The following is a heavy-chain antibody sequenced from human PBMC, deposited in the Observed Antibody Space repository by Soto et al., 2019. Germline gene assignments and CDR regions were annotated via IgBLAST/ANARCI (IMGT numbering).Heavy chain of an antibody. Sequence: ASVKVSCKASGYTFTSYDINWVRQATRQGLEWMGWMNHNSANTGYAQTFQGRVTMTRNTSISTAYMELSSLRSEDTAVYYCARGPADYYYMDVWGKGTTVTVSS. CDR3: ARGPADYYYMDV. CDR1: GYTFTSYD. J-gene: IGHJ6*03. CDR2: MNHNSANT. V-gene: IGHV1-8*01.